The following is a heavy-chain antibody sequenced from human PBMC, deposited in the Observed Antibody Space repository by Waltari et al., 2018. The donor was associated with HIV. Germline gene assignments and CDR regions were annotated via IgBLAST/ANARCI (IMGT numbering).Heavy chain of an antibody. Sequence: QVQLQESGPGLVKPSQTLSLTCTVPGGSISSGSYYWSWIRQPAGKGLEWIGRIDTSWSTNYNPSLKSRVTISVDTSKNQFSLKLSSVTAADTAVYYCARRGIQLWFYAFDIWGQGTMVTVSS. V-gene: IGHV4-61*02. D-gene: IGHD5-18*01. CDR3: ARRGIQLWFYAFDI. CDR2: IDTSWST. J-gene: IGHJ3*02. CDR1: GGSISSGSYY.